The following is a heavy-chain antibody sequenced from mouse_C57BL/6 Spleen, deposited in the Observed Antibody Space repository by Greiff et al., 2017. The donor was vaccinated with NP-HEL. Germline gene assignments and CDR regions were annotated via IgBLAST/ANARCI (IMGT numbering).Heavy chain of an antibody. CDR2: INPNNGGT. Sequence: EVQLQESGPELVKPGASVKMSCKASGYTFTDYNMHWVKQSHGKSLEWIGYINPNNGGTSYNQKFKGKATLTVNKSSSTAYMELRSLTSEDSAVYYCARAQLRPTFDYWGQGTTLTVSS. D-gene: IGHD3-2*02. CDR1: GYTFTDYN. CDR3: ARAQLRPTFDY. V-gene: IGHV1-22*01. J-gene: IGHJ2*01.